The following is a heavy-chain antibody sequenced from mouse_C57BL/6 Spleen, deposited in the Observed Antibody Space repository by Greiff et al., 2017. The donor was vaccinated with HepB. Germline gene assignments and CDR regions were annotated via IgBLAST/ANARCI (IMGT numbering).Heavy chain of an antibody. CDR2: IDPSDSYT. V-gene: IGHV1-50*01. D-gene: IGHD2-2*01. J-gene: IGHJ3*01. CDR1: GYTFTSYW. CDR3: ARRMVPAWFAY. Sequence: QVQLQQPGAELVKPGASVKLSCKASGYTFTSYWMQWVKQRPGQGLEWIGEIDPSDSYTNYNQKFKGKATLTVDTSSSTAYMQLSSLTSEDSAVYYCARRMVPAWFAYWGQGTLVTVSA.